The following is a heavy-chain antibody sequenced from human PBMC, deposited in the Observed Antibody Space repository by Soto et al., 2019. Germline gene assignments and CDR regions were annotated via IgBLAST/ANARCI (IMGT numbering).Heavy chain of an antibody. CDR2: IYPGDHET. CDR3: ARHSGVAEDGTD. Sequence: PGESLKISCQSSGYTFSNFWIGWVRQLPGKGLEWMGIIYPGDHETRYSPSFQGQVAISADKSINTAYLQWSSLKASDTAMYYCARHSGVAEDGTDWGQGTLVTVSS. V-gene: IGHV5-51*01. D-gene: IGHD6-13*01. CDR1: GYTFSNFW. J-gene: IGHJ1*01.